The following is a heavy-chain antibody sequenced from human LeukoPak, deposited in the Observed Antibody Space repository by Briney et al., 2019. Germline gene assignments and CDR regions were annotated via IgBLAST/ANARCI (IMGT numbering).Heavy chain of an antibody. CDR3: ARDQRGYYDSSGYYAY. CDR1: GFTFSSDG. J-gene: IGHJ4*02. D-gene: IGHD3-22*01. Sequence: GGSLRLSCAASGFTFSSDGMHWVRQAPGKGLEWVAFIRYDGSNKYYADSVKGQFTISRDNSKNTLYLQMNSLRAEDTAVYYCARDQRGYYDSSGYYAYWGQGTLVTVSS. CDR2: IRYDGSNK. V-gene: IGHV3-30*02.